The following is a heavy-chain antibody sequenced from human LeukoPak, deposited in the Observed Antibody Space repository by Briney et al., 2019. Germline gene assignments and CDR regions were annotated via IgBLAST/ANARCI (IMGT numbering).Heavy chain of an antibody. J-gene: IGHJ4*02. CDR1: GFTFSSYA. D-gene: IGHD2/OR15-2a*01. CDR3: ARSLVTPTDYFDY. V-gene: IGHV3-64*01. Sequence: GSLRLSCAASGFTFSSYAMHWVRQAPGKGLEYVSAISSNGGSTYYANSVKGRFTISRDNSKNTLYLQMGSLRAEDMAVYYCARSLVTPTDYFDYWGQGTLVTVSS. CDR2: ISSNGGST.